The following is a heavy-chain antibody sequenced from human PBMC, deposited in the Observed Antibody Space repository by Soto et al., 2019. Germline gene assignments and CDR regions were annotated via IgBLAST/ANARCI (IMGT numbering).Heavy chain of an antibody. V-gene: IGHV4-38-2*01. D-gene: IGHD2-15*01. CDR3: ARARWYDAFDV. Sequence: TSETLSLTCAVSGFFISSGNYWGWIRKPPGKGLEWIGSIFHGGNTYYNPSLKSRVTISVDMSKNQFSLKLNSVTAADTAVYYCARARWYDAFDVWGQGTVVTVSS. J-gene: IGHJ3*01. CDR1: GFFISSGNY. CDR2: IFHGGNT.